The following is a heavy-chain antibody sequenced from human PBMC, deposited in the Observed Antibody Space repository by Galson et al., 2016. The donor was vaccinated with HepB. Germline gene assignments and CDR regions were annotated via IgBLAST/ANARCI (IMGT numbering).Heavy chain of an antibody. CDR3: ASPTAGRLRLDEGTFDY. CDR2: ISPLLDLT. D-gene: IGHD2-15*01. V-gene: IGHV1-69*10. J-gene: IGHJ4*02. CDR1: GGTFSSYT. Sequence: SVKVSCKASGGTFSSYTISWVRQAPGKGLEWVGGISPLLDLTKYSQNFQGRVTITADESTRTAYMELTRLTSEDTATYYCASPTAGRLRLDEGTFDYWGQGTMVTVSS.